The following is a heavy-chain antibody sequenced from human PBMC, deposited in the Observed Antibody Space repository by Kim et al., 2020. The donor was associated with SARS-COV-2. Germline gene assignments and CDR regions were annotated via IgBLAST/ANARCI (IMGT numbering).Heavy chain of an antibody. CDR3: ARDAPNSGYYSIDY. Sequence: TPSLKSRGTISVGTSKNQFSLKLSSVTAADTAVYYCARDAPNSGYYSIDYWGQGTLVTVSS. V-gene: IGHV4-59*01. J-gene: IGHJ4*02. D-gene: IGHD3-22*01.